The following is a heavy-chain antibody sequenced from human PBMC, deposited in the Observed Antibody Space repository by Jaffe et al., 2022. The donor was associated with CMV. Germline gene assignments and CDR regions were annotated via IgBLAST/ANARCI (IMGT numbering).Heavy chain of an antibody. J-gene: IGHJ4*02. V-gene: IGHV4-39*01. Sequence: QLQLQESGPGLVKPSETLSLTCTASGGSISSSSYYWGWIRQTPGKGLEWIGSIFFSGSTAYNPSLRSRVAMSVDPSKDQFSLDIGSVTAADTGVYYCARHRAISPPYSYHTRREPGLGHFDYWGQGTLVTVSS. CDR2: IFFSGST. CDR3: ARHRAISPPYSYHTRREPGLGHFDY. CDR1: GGSISSSSYY. D-gene: IGHD3-10*01.